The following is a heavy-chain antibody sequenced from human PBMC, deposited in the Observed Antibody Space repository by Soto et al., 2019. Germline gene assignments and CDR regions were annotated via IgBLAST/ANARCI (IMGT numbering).Heavy chain of an antibody. J-gene: IGHJ5*01. CDR2: ISYNGSKK. D-gene: IGHD2-2*01. CDR1: GFSFSSFA. Sequence: QVQLVESGGNVVQPGKSLRLTCAASGFSFSSFALHWVRQAPGKGLEWVGVISYNGSKKYYADSVRGRFNISRDNSEKKLYLQMSSLRREDTAVYYCAKVKSSSAVGWFESRGRGTAVIVSS. CDR3: AKVKSSSAVGWFES. V-gene: IGHV3-30*18.